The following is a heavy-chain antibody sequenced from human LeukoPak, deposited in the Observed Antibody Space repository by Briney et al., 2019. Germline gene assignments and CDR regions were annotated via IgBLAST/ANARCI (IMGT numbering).Heavy chain of an antibody. CDR3: ARVVAGHFDY. CDR2: IYSGGST. CDR1: GFTVSSNY. D-gene: IGHD1-14*01. J-gene: IGHJ4*02. V-gene: IGHV3-66*01. Sequence: GGSLRLSCAASGFTVSSNYMSWVRQAPGKGLEWVPVIYSGGSTYYADSVKGRFTISRDNSKNTLYLQMNSLRAEDTAVYYCARVVAGHFDYWGQGTLVTVSS.